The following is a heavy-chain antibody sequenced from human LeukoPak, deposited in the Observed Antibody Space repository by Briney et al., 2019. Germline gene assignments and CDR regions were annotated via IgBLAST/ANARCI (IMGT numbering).Heavy chain of an antibody. V-gene: IGHV4-34*01. CDR1: GGSFSGYY. J-gene: IGHJ5*02. CDR2: INHSGST. CDR3: ARMVRGVKWFDP. D-gene: IGHD3-10*01. Sequence: SETLSLTCAVYGGSFSGYYWSWIRQPPGKGLEWIGEINHSGSTNHNPSLKSRVTISVDTSKNQFSLKLSSVTAADTAVYYCARMVRGVKWFDPWGQGTLVTVSS.